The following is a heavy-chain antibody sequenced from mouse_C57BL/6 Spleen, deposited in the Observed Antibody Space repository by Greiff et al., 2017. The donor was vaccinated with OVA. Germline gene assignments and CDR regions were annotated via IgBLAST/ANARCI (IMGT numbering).Heavy chain of an antibody. CDR3: ARGGSNWDVYVDV. Sequence: QVQLQQPGAELVKPGASVKLSCKASGYTFTSYWMQWVKQRPGQGLEWIGEIDPSDSYTNYNQKFKGKATLTVDTSSSTAYMQLSSLTSEDSAVYYCARGGSNWDVYVDVWGTGTTVTVSS. V-gene: IGHV1-50*01. D-gene: IGHD4-1*01. CDR1: GYTFTSYW. J-gene: IGHJ1*03. CDR2: IDPSDSYT.